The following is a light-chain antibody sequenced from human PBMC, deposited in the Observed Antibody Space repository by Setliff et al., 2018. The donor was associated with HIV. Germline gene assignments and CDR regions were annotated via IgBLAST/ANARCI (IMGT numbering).Light chain of an antibody. CDR2: DVT. Sequence: QSALTQPASVSGSPGQSITIPCTGTSSDIGGYNYVSWYQQHPGKAPNVVISDVTNRPSGVSHRFSGSKPGNTASLTISGLQAEDEAVYYCSSYTTRSPIVVFGGGTKVTV. CDR1: SSDIGGYNY. V-gene: IGLV2-14*03. CDR3: SSYTTRSPIVV. J-gene: IGLJ2*01.